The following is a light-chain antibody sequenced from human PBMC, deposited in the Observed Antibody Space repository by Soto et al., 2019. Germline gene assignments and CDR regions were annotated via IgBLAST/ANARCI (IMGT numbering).Light chain of an antibody. Sequence: QTVVTQPPSVSGAPGQRVTISCTGGSSNIRAGYDVNWYQQFPGTVPRLLIYGSTNRPSGVPDRFSGSKSGTSASLAITGLQAEDEAHYHCQSYDTSLSGARVFGTGTKLTVL. J-gene: IGLJ1*01. V-gene: IGLV1-40*01. CDR2: GST. CDR1: SSNIRAGYD. CDR3: QSYDTSLSGARV.